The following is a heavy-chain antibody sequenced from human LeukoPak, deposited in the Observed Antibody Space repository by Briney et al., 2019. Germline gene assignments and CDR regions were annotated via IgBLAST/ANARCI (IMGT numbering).Heavy chain of an antibody. V-gene: IGHV4-4*07. D-gene: IGHD6-13*01. CDR2: IYTSGST. CDR1: GGSISSYY. Sequence: PSETLSLTCTVSGGSISSYYWSWIRQPAGKGLEWIGRIYTSGSTNYNPSLKSRVTMSVDTSKNQFSLKLSSVTAADTAVYYCARKADSSSGSNWFDPWGQGTLVTVSS. J-gene: IGHJ5*02. CDR3: ARKADSSSGSNWFDP.